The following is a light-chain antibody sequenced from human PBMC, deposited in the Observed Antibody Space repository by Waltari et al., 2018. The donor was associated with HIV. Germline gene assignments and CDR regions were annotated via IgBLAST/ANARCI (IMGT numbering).Light chain of an antibody. V-gene: IGLV3-25*03. CDR1: VLSRQY. CDR2: RAT. J-gene: IGLJ2*01. Sequence: SYELTQPPSVSVSPGQTAGITCSGDVLSRQYPYWYRQKPGQAPVMVIYRATERPSGIPGRFSGSKSGTTVTLTIGGVQAEDEADYYCQSADNSGPHVVFGGGTTLTVL. CDR3: QSADNSGPHVV.